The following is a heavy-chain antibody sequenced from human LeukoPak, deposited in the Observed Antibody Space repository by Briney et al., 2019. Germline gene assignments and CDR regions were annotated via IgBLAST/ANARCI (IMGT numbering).Heavy chain of an antibody. V-gene: IGHV1-18*01. J-gene: IGHJ4*02. CDR1: GYTFTSYG. CDR2: ISAYNGNT. Sequence: GASVKVSCKASGYTFTSYGISWVRQAPGQGLEWMGWISAYNGNTNYAQKLQGRVTMTTDTSTSTAYMELRSLRSDDTAVYYCARDWGVGARLQPLGYWGQGTLVTVSS. D-gene: IGHD1-26*01. CDR3: ARDWGVGARLQPLGY.